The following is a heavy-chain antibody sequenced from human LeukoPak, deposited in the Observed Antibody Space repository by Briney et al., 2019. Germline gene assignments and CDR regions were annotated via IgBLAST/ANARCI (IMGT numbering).Heavy chain of an antibody. Sequence: PGGSLRLSCTVSGFTVSSNSMSWVRQAPGKGLEWVSFIYSDNTHYSDSVKGRFTISRDNSKNTLYLQMNSLRAEDTAVYYCATLSVVVLPAELNWGQGTLVTVSS. CDR2: IYSDNT. J-gene: IGHJ4*02. D-gene: IGHD2-15*01. V-gene: IGHV3-53*01. CDR3: ATLSVVVLPAELN. CDR1: GFTVSSNS.